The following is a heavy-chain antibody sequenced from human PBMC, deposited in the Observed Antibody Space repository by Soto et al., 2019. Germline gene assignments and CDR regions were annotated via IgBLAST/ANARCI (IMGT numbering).Heavy chain of an antibody. CDR2: IYTSGST. V-gene: IGHV4-4*07. Sequence: SETLSLTCTVCGGSISSYYWSWIRQPAGKXLEWIGRIYTSGSTNYNPSLKSRVTISVDTSKNQFSLKLSSVTAADTAVYYCASYLKDFGSGYCHDAFDNWGQGTMVTVSS. D-gene: IGHD3-3*01. J-gene: IGHJ3*02. CDR1: GGSISSYY. CDR3: ASYLKDFGSGYCHDAFDN.